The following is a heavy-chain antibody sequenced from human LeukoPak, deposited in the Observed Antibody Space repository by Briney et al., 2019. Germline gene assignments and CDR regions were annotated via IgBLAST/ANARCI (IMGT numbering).Heavy chain of an antibody. J-gene: IGHJ6*04. Sequence: SETLSLTCTVSGGSISSSNYYWGWIRQPPGKGLEWIGTIYYAGSTYYNPSLESRVAVSVDTSKNQFSLKLISVTAADTAVYYCARLGSGRPLDVWGKGTTVTISS. D-gene: IGHD6-19*01. CDR2: IYYAGST. CDR3: ARLGSGRPLDV. CDR1: GGSISSSNYY. V-gene: IGHV4-39*01.